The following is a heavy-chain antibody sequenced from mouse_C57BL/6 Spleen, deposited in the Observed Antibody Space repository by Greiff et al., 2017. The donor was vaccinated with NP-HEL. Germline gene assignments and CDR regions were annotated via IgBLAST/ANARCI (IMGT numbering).Heavy chain of an antibody. CDR1: GYTFTDYN. Sequence: EVQLQQSGPELVKPGASVKMSCKASGYTFTDYNMHWVKQSHGKSLEWIGYINPNNGGTSYNQKFKGKATLTVNKSSSTAYMELRSLTSEDSAVYYCAGGDYYGSPGWFAYWGQGTLVTVSA. CDR2: INPNNGGT. V-gene: IGHV1-22*01. D-gene: IGHD1-1*01. CDR3: AGGDYYGSPGWFAY. J-gene: IGHJ3*01.